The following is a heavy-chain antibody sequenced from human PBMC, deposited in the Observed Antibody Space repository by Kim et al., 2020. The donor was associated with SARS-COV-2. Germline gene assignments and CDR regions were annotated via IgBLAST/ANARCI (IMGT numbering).Heavy chain of an antibody. Sequence: GGSLRLSCVASGFTFDTYAMSWVRQAPGKGLEWVSVISGGAVNKFYADSVRGRFTISRDNSKNTLYLQMKSLRDDDTALYYCAKMVIMDGYNYFYYYAMDVGSQGTTVTVSS. D-gene: IGHD2-21*01. CDR2: ISGGAVNK. V-gene: IGHV3-23*01. CDR1: GFTFDTYA. CDR3: AKMVIMDGYNYFYYYAMDV. J-gene: IGHJ6*02.